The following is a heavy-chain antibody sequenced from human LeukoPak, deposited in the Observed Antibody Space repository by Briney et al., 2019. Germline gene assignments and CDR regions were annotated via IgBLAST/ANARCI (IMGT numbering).Heavy chain of an antibody. CDR3: ARQLMGGRYYYYGMDV. D-gene: IGHD3-16*01. V-gene: IGHV4-59*08. CDR1: GGSISSYY. J-gene: IGHJ6*02. CDR2: IYYSGST. Sequence: PSETLSLTCTVSGGSISSYYWSWIRQPPGKGLEWIGYIYYSGSTNYNPSLKSRVTISVDTSKNQFSLKLSSVTAADTAVYYCARQLMGGRYYYYGMDVWGQGTTVTVSS.